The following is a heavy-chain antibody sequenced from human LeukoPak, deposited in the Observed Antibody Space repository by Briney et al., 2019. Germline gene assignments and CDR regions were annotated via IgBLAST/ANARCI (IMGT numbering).Heavy chain of an antibody. CDR1: GFTFSNYN. CDR2: ISVTSNYI. CDR3: ARFFGYGSFDY. Sequence: KAGGSLRLSCAASGFTFSNYNMNWVRQAPGKGLEWVSSISVTSNYIYYADSVKGRLTISRDNAKNSLYLQMNSLRAEDTAVYYCARFFGYGSFDYWGQGTLVTVSS. D-gene: IGHD3-10*01. V-gene: IGHV3-21*01. J-gene: IGHJ4*02.